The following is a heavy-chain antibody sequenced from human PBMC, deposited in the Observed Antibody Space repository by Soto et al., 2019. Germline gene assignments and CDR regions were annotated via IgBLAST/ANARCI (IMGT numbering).Heavy chain of an antibody. Sequence: EVQLLESGGGLVQPGGSLRLSCVVSGFTFSSYAMSWVRQAPGEGLEWVSTISGSGTITHYADSVKGRFTISKDNSKNTLYLQMHSLRAEDTAVYYCAKDLRDNYVGYFDYWGQGTLVTVSS. J-gene: IGHJ4*02. CDR1: GFTFSSYA. V-gene: IGHV3-23*01. D-gene: IGHD3-10*02. CDR2: ISGSGTIT. CDR3: AKDLRDNYVGYFDY.